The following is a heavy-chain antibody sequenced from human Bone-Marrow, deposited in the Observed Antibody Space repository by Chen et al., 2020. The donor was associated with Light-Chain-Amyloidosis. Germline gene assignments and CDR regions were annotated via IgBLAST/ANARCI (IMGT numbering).Heavy chain of an antibody. Sequence: EVQLEQSGPEVKKPGESLKISCKGSGYTFPNYWIGWVRQMPGTCLEWMGVIYPDDSDARYSPSFEGQVTISADKSITTAYLQWRSLKASDTAMYYCARRRDGYNFDYWGQGTLVTVSS. CDR2: IYPDDSDA. D-gene: IGHD5-12*01. CDR1: GYTFPNYW. J-gene: IGHJ4*02. V-gene: IGHV5-51*01. CDR3: ARRRDGYNFDY.